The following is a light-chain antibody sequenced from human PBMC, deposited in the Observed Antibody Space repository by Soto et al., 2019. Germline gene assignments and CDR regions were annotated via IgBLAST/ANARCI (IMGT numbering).Light chain of an antibody. V-gene: IGKV1-6*01. Sequence: AIQMTQSPSSLSASVRDRVTITCRASQDIRTELGWYQQRPGEAPKLLIYASSNLQSGVPSRFSGSGSGTDFTLTINSLQPEDFATYYCLQDFKYPRTFGQGTKVEIK. CDR2: ASS. CDR3: LQDFKYPRT. J-gene: IGKJ1*01. CDR1: QDIRTE.